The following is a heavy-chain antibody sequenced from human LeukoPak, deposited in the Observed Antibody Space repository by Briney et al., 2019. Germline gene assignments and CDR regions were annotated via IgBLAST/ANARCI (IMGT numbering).Heavy chain of an antibody. CDR3: ARGFSGYDYDY. Sequence: SETLSLTCTVSGGSISSYYWSWIRQPPGKGLEWIGYIYYSGSTNYNPSLKSRVTISVDTSKNQFSLKLSSVTAADTAVYYCARGFSGYDYDYWGQGTLVTVSS. J-gene: IGHJ4*02. CDR2: IYYSGST. CDR1: GGSISSYY. V-gene: IGHV4-59*01. D-gene: IGHD5-12*01.